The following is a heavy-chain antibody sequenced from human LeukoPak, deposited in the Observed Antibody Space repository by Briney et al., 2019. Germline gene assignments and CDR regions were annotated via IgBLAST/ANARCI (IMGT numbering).Heavy chain of an antibody. CDR3: ARDPSYGGKPYDY. CDR2: IYHSGDV. V-gene: IGHV4-30-2*01. CDR1: GGSISSAGYS. Sequence: PSQTLSLTCTVSGGSISSAGYSWNWIRQPPGKGLEWIGYIYHSGDVYYTPSLESRATISIDRSTNQFSLRLSSVTAADTAVYYCARDPSYGGKPYDYWGQGTLVTVSS. D-gene: IGHD4-23*01. J-gene: IGHJ4*02.